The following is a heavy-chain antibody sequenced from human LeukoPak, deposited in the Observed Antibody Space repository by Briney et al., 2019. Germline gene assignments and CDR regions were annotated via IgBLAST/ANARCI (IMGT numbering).Heavy chain of an antibody. CDR2: IIPIFGTA. CDR3: ARDYYGSGSYYKPFDY. V-gene: IGHV1-69*05. CDR1: GGTFSSYA. D-gene: IGHD3-10*01. Sequence: ASVKVSCKASGGTFSSYAISWVRQAPGQGLEWMGGIIPIFGTANYAQKFQGRVTITTDESTSTAYMELSSLRSEDTAVYYCARDYYGSGSYYKPFDYWGQGTLVTVSS. J-gene: IGHJ4*02.